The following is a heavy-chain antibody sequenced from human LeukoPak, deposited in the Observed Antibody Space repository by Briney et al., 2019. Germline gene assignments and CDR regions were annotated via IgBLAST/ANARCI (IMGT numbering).Heavy chain of an antibody. CDR2: IYYSGST. J-gene: IGHJ4*02. CDR1: GGSISSSSYY. V-gene: IGHV4-39*02. D-gene: IGHD2-2*01. CDR3: ARDQIVVPAAFDY. Sequence: SETLSLTCTVSGGSISSSSYYWGWIRQPPGKGLEWIGSIYYSGSTYYNPSLKSRVTISVDTSKNQFSLKLSSVTAADTAVYYCARDQIVVPAAFDYWGQGALVTVSS.